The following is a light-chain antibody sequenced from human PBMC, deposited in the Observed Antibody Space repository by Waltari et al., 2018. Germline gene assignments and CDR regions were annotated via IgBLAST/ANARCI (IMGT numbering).Light chain of an antibody. J-gene: IGKJ1*01. CDR1: QSLLHSDGKTF. Sequence: DIVMTQPPLSLSVTPGHPASISCKSSQSLLHSDGKTFLYWYLQKAGQPPHRLIYEVSNRFSGVPDRFSGSGSGTDFTLKISRVEAEDVGVYYCMHSLQYPRTFGQGTKVDIK. V-gene: IGKV2D-29*01. CDR3: MHSLQYPRT. CDR2: EVS.